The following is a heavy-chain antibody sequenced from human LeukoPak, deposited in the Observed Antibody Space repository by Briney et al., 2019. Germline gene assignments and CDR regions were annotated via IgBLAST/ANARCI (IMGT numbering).Heavy chain of an antibody. CDR3: ARHGYCSSSSCLGNWFDP. J-gene: IGHJ5*02. V-gene: IGHV4-34*01. Sequence: MPSETLSLTCAVYGGSFSGYYWTWIRQPPGKGLEWIGEINDSGNTNYNPSLKSRLTISVDTSENQSSLRLISVTAADTAVYYCARHGYCSSSSCLGNWFDPWDQGALVTVSS. CDR1: GGSFSGYY. D-gene: IGHD2-2*01. CDR2: INDSGNT.